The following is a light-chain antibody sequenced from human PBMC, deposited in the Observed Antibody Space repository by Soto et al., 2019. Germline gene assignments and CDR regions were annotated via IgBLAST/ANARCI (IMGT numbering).Light chain of an antibody. CDR3: QQYGSSPPYT. Sequence: EIVLTQSPGPRSFSPGKKPPLPGRPGRRVTSGNLAWYQQKPGQAPRLLIYGASSRATGIPDRFSGSGSGTDFTLTISRLEPEDFAVYYCQQYGSSPPYTFGQGTKLEIK. V-gene: IGKV3-20*01. CDR2: GAS. J-gene: IGKJ2*01. CDR1: RRVTSGN.